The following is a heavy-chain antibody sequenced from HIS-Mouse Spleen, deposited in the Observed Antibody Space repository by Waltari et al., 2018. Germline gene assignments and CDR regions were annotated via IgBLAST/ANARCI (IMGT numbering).Heavy chain of an antibody. Sequence: QVTLRGSGPALVKPTQTLTLTCTFSGFSLSTSGMCVSWIRHPPGKALEWLARIDWDDDKYYSTSLKTRLTISKDTSKNQVVLTMTNMDPVDTATYYCARIAEGYSSGWYAFDYWGQGTLVTVSS. CDR3: ARIAEGYSSGWYAFDY. CDR1: GFSLSTSGMC. CDR2: IDWDDDK. D-gene: IGHD6-19*01. V-gene: IGHV2-70*15. J-gene: IGHJ4*02.